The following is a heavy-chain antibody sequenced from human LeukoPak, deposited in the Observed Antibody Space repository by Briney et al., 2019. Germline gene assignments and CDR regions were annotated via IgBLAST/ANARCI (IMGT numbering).Heavy chain of an antibody. D-gene: IGHD2-2*01. Sequence: SQTLSLTCTVSGGSISSGSYYWSWIRQPAGTGLEWIGRIYTSGSTNYNPSLKSRVTISVDTSKNQFSLKLSSVTAADTAVYYCAATVPAADTFDYWGQGTLVTVSS. J-gene: IGHJ4*02. CDR1: GGSISSGSYY. V-gene: IGHV4-61*02. CDR2: IYTSGST. CDR3: AATVPAADTFDY.